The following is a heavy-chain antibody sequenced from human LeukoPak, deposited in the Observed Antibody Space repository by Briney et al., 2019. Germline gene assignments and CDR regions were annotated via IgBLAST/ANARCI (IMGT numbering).Heavy chain of an antibody. V-gene: IGHV3-21*01. CDR2: ISSSSSYI. Sequence: PGGSLRLSCAASGFTFSSYSINWVRQAPGKGLEWVSSISSSSSYIYYADSVKGRFTISRDNAKNSLYLQMNSLRAEDTAVYYCARLPSIAARPGDYWGQGTLVTVSS. CDR3: ARLPSIAARPGDY. CDR1: GFTFSSYS. J-gene: IGHJ4*02. D-gene: IGHD6-6*01.